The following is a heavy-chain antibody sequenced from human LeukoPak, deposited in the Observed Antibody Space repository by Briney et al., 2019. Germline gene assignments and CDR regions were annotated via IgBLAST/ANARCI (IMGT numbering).Heavy chain of an antibody. CDR1: GGPISSQL. D-gene: IGHD5-12*01. CDR2: IYTSGST. J-gene: IGHJ4*02. Sequence: PSDTLSLTCSVSGGPISSQLWRWIRQPAGRGLEWIGGIYTSGSTNYNPSLKSRVTMSVDTSKNQFSLKLSSVTAADTAVYYCAGGAYSGYDQADYWGQGTLVTVSS. CDR3: AGGAYSGYDQADY. V-gene: IGHV4-4*07.